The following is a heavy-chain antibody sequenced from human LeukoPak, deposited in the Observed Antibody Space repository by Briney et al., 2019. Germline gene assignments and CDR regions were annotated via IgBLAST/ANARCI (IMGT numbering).Heavy chain of an antibody. CDR3: AKGEQLLARPFDY. J-gene: IGHJ4*02. CDR2: ISSDGGST. D-gene: IGHD6-19*01. V-gene: IGHV3-64D*09. CDR1: GFTFSSYA. Sequence: GGSLRLSCSASGFTFSSYAMHWVRQAPGKGLEYVSAISSDGGSTYYADSVKGRFTISRDNSKNTLLLQMSSLRAEDTAVYYCAKGEQLLARPFDYWGQGTLVTVSS.